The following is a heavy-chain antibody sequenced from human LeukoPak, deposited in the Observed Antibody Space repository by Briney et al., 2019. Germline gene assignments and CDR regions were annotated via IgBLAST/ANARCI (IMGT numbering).Heavy chain of an antibody. V-gene: IGHV3-23*01. CDR2: ISGNGGST. J-gene: IGHJ4*02. D-gene: IGHD6-13*01. CDR3: ASSSWYGDY. CDR1: GFTFSSYA. Sequence: GGSLRLSCAASGFTFSSYAMSWVRQAPGKGLEWVSGISGNGGSTYYADSVKGRFTISRGNSKNTLYLQMNSLRAEDTAVYYCASSSWYGDYWGQGTLVTVSS.